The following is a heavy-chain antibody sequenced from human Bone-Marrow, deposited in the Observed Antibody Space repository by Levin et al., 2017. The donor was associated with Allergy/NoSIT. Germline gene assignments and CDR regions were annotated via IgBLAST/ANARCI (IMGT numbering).Heavy chain of an antibody. D-gene: IGHD1/OR15-1a*01. CDR2: ITTGSNYK. Sequence: PGGSLRLSCEASGFDFHIYIMNWVRQAPGKGLEWLSSITTGSNYKYYVDSVRGRFVISRDNGRNSLYLQMNSLRASDTAVYYCAESHPLTGTTHFSYQDGMEVWGQGTTVTVSS. CDR3: AESHPLTGTTHFSYQDGMEV. J-gene: IGHJ6*02. V-gene: IGHV3-21*01. CDR1: GFDFHIYI.